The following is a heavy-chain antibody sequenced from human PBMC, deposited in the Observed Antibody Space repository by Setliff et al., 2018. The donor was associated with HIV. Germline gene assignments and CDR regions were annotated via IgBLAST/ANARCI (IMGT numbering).Heavy chain of an antibody. Sequence: GESLKISCKGSGHSFTSFWVGWVRQMPGKGLEWMGIIYPGDSGTKYSPSFRGQVTISADKSSRTVYLQWSSLKASDTAMYYCARGPLSSLWTGFYTGAFDIWGQGTTVTVS. CDR1: GHSFTSFW. J-gene: IGHJ3*02. CDR3: ARGPLSSLWTGFYTGAFDI. V-gene: IGHV5-51*01. D-gene: IGHD3-3*01. CDR2: IYPGDSGT.